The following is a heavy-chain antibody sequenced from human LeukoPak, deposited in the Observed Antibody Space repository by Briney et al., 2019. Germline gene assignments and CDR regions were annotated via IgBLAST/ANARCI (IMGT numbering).Heavy chain of an antibody. D-gene: IGHD6-19*01. Sequence: KPSETLSLTCAVYGGSFSGYYWSWIRQPPGKGLEWIGEINHSGSTNYNPSLKSRVTISVDTSKNQFSLKLSSVTAADTAVYYCALRMAVAGTAFDYWGQGTLVTVSS. CDR2: INHSGST. CDR1: GGSFSGYY. CDR3: ALRMAVAGTAFDY. J-gene: IGHJ4*02. V-gene: IGHV4-34*01.